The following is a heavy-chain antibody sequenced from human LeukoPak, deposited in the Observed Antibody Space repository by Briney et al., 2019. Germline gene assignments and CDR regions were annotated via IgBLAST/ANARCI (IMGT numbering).Heavy chain of an antibody. CDR2: TYYSGST. CDR3: ASQEPYLYYFDY. D-gene: IGHD1-14*01. Sequence: SETLSLTCTVSGGSISSSSYYWGWIRQPPGKGLEWIGSTYYSGSTYYNPSLKSRVTISVDMPKNQFSLKLSSVTAADTAVYYCASQEPYLYYFDYWGQGTLVTVSS. J-gene: IGHJ4*02. V-gene: IGHV4-39*01. CDR1: GGSISSSSYY.